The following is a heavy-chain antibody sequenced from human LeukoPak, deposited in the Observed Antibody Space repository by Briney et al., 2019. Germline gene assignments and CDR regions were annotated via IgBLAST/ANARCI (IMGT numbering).Heavy chain of an antibody. CDR3: AREALLGYFDY. J-gene: IGHJ4*02. Sequence: GRSLRLSCAASGFTFSSYGMHWVHQAPGKGLEWVAVIWYDGSNKYYADSVKGRFTISRDNSKNTLYLQMNSLRAEDTAVYYCAREALLGYFDYWGQGTLVTVSS. CDR1: GFTFSSYG. CDR2: IWYDGSNK. D-gene: IGHD1-26*01. V-gene: IGHV3-33*01.